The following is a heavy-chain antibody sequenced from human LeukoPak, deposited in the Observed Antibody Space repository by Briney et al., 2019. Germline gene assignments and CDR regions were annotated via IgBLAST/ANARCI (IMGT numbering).Heavy chain of an antibody. Sequence: SGGSLRLSCAGSGVTLDDYAMHWGRQAPGKGLERLSIISHNGGFIDYADSVKARFTISRDNAKNSLYLQLDSLRAEDTAIYYCAKVRGKYSSHFFFDYWGQGTLVTVSS. J-gene: IGHJ4*02. CDR1: GVTLDDYA. CDR3: AKVRGKYSSHFFFDY. D-gene: IGHD6-19*01. CDR2: ISHNGGFI. V-gene: IGHV3-9*01.